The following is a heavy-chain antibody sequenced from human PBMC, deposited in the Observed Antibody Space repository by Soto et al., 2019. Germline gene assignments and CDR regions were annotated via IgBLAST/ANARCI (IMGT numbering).Heavy chain of an antibody. V-gene: IGHV4-59*01. CDR2: IYYSGST. CDR1: GGSISSYY. D-gene: IGHD1-26*01. J-gene: IGHJ5*02. CDR3: AAYSGSYTGWFDP. Sequence: SETLSLTCTVSGGSISSYYWSWIRQPPGKGLEWIGYIYYSGSTNYNPSLKSRVTISVDTSKNQFSLKLSSVTAADTAVYYCAAYSGSYTGWFDPWGQGTLVTVSS.